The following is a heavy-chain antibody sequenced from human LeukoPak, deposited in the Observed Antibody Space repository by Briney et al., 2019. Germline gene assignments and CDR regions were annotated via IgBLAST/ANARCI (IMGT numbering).Heavy chain of an antibody. CDR1: GGSFSGYY. Sequence: SETLSLTCAVYGGSFSGYYWSWIRQPPGKGLEWIGEINHSGSTNYNPSLKSRVTISVDTSKNQFSLKLSSVTAADTAVYYCASSYDSSGYYYSFDYWGQGTLSPSPQ. CDR2: INHSGST. J-gene: IGHJ4*02. D-gene: IGHD3-22*01. CDR3: ASSYDSSGYYYSFDY. V-gene: IGHV4-34*01.